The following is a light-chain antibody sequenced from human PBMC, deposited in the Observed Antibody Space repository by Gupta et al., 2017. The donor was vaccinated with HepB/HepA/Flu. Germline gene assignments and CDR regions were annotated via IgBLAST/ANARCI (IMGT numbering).Light chain of an antibody. CDR1: SSDVGGYNY. Sequence: QSALTQPRSVSASPAQSVTISCTGTSSDVGGYNYVSWYQQHPGKAPKLMIYDVSKRPSGVPDRFSGSKSGNTASLTIAGLQAEDEADYYCCSYAGSYVVFGGGTKLTVL. CDR3: CSYAGSYVV. J-gene: IGLJ2*01. CDR2: DVS. V-gene: IGLV2-11*01.